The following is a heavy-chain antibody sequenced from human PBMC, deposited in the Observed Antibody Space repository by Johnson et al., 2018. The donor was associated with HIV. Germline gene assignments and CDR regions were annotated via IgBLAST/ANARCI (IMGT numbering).Heavy chain of an antibody. V-gene: IGHV3-33*01. CDR1: GFIFSSYG. D-gene: IGHD6-6*01. CDR3: ASGVTARAPLLI. Sequence: QVQLVEAGGGGGELGRSLRLSCAASGFIFSSYGMHWVRQAPGKGLEWVAVIWYDGRNKYYADSVKGRFTISRDNSRNTVFLQMIILRPKDTAMYYCASGVTARAPLLIWGQGTMVTVSS. CDR2: IWYDGRNK. J-gene: IGHJ3*02.